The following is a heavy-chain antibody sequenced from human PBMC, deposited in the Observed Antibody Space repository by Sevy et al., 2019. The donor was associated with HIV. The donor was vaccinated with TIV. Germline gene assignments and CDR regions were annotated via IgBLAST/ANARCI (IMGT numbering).Heavy chain of an antibody. D-gene: IGHD1-1*01. CDR3: AREGAGTAGTTGGDYYYCGMDV. V-gene: IGHV4-59*13. J-gene: IGHJ6*02. CDR1: GGSISSYY. CDR2: IYYSGST. Sequence: SETLSLTCTVSGGSISSYYWSRIRQPPGKGLEWIGYIYYSGSTNYNPSLKSRVTISVDTSKNQFSLKLSAVTAADTAVYYCAREGAGTAGTTGGDYYYCGMDVWGQGTTVTVSS.